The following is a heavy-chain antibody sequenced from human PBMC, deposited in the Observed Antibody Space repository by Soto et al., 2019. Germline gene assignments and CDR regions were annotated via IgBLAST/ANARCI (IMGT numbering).Heavy chain of an antibody. CDR2: IIPLFGTP. Sequence: QVQLVQSGAEVKKPGSSLKVSCKTSGVTFSTSGISWVRQGPGQGLEWMGGIIPLFGTPKYARKFQGRGSITADDSATTPYLELSGLSSDDTAIYSCARVSPSICGGGNCYRLDSYFDSWGQGSQVVVSS. D-gene: IGHD2-21*01. J-gene: IGHJ4*03. CDR1: GVTFSTSG. CDR3: ARVSPSICGGGNCYRLDSYFDS. V-gene: IGHV1-69*01.